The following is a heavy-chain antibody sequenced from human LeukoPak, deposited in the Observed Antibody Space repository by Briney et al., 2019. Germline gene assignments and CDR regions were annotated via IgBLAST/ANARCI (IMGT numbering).Heavy chain of an antibody. J-gene: IGHJ5*01. D-gene: IGHD6-13*01. V-gene: IGHV4-34*01. CDR1: GGSFSGYY. CDR2: INHSGST. CDR3: ARGPGQLTSECFDS. Sequence: SETLSLTCAVYGGSFSGYYWSWIRQPPGKGLEWIGEINHSGSTTYNPSLKSRVTLSVDTSKNQFSLKVNSVTAADAAVYYCARGPGQLTSECFDSWGQGILVTVSS.